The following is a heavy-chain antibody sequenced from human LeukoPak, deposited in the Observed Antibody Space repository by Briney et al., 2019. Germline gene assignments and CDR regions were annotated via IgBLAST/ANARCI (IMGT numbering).Heavy chain of an antibody. Sequence: GGSLRLSCAASGSTFSSYGMSWVRQAPGKGLEWVSGISGSDGSTHYADSVKGRFTISGDNSKNTLYLQMNSLRAEDTAVYYCAKAFGVWGQGFDPWGQGTLVTVSS. D-gene: IGHD3-16*01. CDR3: AKAFGVWGQGFDP. J-gene: IGHJ5*02. CDR1: GSTFSSYG. V-gene: IGHV3-23*01. CDR2: ISGSDGST.